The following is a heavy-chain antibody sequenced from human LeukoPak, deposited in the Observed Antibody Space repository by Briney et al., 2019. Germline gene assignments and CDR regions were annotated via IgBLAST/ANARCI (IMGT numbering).Heavy chain of an antibody. CDR3: ARGTGTTNFGY. Sequence: SETLSLTCTVSGGSISSYYWSWIRQPAGKGLEWIGRIYTSGTTNYNPSLMSRVTMSVDTSKSQFSLKLTSVTAADTAVYYCARGTGTTNFGYWGQGTLVTVSS. CDR2: IYTSGTT. D-gene: IGHD1-7*01. CDR1: GGSISSYY. J-gene: IGHJ4*02. V-gene: IGHV4-4*07.